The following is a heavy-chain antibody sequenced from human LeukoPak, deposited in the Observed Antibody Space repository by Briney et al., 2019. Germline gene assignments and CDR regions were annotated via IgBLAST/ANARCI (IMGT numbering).Heavy chain of an antibody. CDR2: IKSDGSST. CDR1: GFTFSNYW. D-gene: IGHD1-14*01. J-gene: IGHJ6*04. Sequence: GGSLRLSCAASGFTFSNYWMHWVRQAPGEALMWVSRIKSDGSSTTYADSVKGRFTISRDNAKNTLYLQMNSLRAEDTAVYYCARGGSRVTTAGTMDVWGLGTTVTVFS. V-gene: IGHV3-74*01. CDR3: ARGGSRVTTAGTMDV.